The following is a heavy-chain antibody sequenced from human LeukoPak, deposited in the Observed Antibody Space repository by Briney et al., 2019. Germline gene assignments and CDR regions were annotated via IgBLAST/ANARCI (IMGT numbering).Heavy chain of an antibody. D-gene: IGHD3-3*01. CDR3: AKDLVYYDFWSGYYKDYYYYMDV. V-gene: IGHV3-23*01. CDR1: GFTFSSYA. CDR2: ISGSGGST. Sequence: GGSLRLSCAASGFTFSSYAMSWIRQAPGKGLEWVSAISGSGGSTYYADSVKGRFTISRDNSKNTLYLQMNSLRAEDTAVYYCAKDLVYYDFWSGYYKDYYYYMDVWGKGTTVAVSS. J-gene: IGHJ6*03.